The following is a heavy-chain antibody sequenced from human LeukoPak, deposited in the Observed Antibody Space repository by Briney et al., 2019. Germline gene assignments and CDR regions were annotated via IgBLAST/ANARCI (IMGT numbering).Heavy chain of an antibody. CDR1: GFTFSNAW. Sequence: GGSLRLSCAGSGFTFSNAWMNWVRQAPGKGLEWVGRIKSKVDGGTTDYAAPVKGRFTISRDDPKSTVYLQMNGLKTEDTAVYYCSTGGYYEDYWGQGTLVTVSS. J-gene: IGHJ4*02. CDR2: IKSKVDGGTT. D-gene: IGHD3-22*01. V-gene: IGHV3-15*01. CDR3: STGGYYEDY.